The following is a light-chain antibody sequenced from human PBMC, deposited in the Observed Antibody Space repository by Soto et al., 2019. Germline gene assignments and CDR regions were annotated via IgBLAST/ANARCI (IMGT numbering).Light chain of an antibody. J-gene: IGKJ4*01. CDR2: GAS. V-gene: IGKV3-20*01. CDR1: QSVSSSY. Sequence: EIVWTQSPGTLSYFPGERATLSCRASQSVSSSYLAWYQQKPGQAPRLLIYGASSRATGIPDRFSGSGSGTDFTLTISRLEPEDFAVYYCQQYGSSPELTFGGGTKVDIK. CDR3: QQYGSSPELT.